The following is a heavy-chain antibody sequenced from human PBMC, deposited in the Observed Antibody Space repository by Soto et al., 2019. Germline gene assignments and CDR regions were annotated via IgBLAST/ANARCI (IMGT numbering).Heavy chain of an antibody. CDR3: ARLGVLVPAAMEARYYYYYGMDV. J-gene: IGHJ6*02. D-gene: IGHD2-2*01. Sequence: SVKVSCKASGYTFTSYVISRVRLAPGQGLEWMGWISAYNGNTNYAQKLQGRVTMTTDTSTSTAYMELRSLRSDDTAVYYCARLGVLVPAAMEARYYYYYGMDVWGQGTTVTVSS. CDR2: ISAYNGNT. V-gene: IGHV1-18*01. CDR1: GYTFTSYV.